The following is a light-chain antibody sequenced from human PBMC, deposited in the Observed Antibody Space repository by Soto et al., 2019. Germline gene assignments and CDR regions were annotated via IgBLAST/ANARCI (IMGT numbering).Light chain of an antibody. CDR1: SSNIGKNS. V-gene: IGLV1-51*01. J-gene: IGLJ2*01. CDR2: DDH. CDR3: STCDLTLSAGVL. Sequence: QYVLTQPPSVSAAPGQRVSISCSGGSSNIGKNSVSWYQQLPATAPKLLIYDDHQRPSGIPDRFSASKSGTSATLDITGLQPADEADYYFSTCDLTLSAGVLFGGGTQLTVL.